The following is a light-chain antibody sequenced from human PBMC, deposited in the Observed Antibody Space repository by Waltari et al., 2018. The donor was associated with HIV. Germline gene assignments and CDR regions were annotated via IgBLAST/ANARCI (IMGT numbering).Light chain of an antibody. CDR3: SSYAGSNNRWV. J-gene: IGLJ3*02. CDR2: EVS. Sequence: QSALTQPPSASGSPGQSVPISCTGTSSDVGGYNYVSWYQHHPGKAPKLRIYEVSKRPSGVPDRFSGSKSGSTASLTVSGLQAEDEADYYCSSYAGSNNRWVFGGGTKLTAL. V-gene: IGLV2-8*01. CDR1: SSDVGGYNY.